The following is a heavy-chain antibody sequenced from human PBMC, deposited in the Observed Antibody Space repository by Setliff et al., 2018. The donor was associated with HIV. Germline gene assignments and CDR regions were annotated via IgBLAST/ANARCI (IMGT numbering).Heavy chain of an antibody. CDR3: ARAGGSLTGNAFDI. J-gene: IGHJ3*02. CDR1: GFTFSSYS. CDR2: ISSSSSTI. D-gene: IGHD2-15*01. V-gene: IGHV3-48*01. Sequence: PGGSLRLSCAASGFTFSSYSMNWVRQAPGKGLEWVSYISSSSSTIYYADSVKGRFTISRDNSKNTLYLQMNSLRAEDTAVYYCARAGGSLTGNAFDIWGQGTMVTVS.